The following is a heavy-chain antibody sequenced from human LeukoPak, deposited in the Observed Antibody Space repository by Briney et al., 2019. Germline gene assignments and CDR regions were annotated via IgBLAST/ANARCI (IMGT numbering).Heavy chain of an antibody. V-gene: IGHV3-21*01. CDR1: GFTFSSYS. CDR2: ISSSSSYI. Sequence: GGSLRLSCAASGFTFSSYSMSWVRQAPGKGLEWVSSISSSSSYIYYADSVKGRFTISRDNAKNSLYLQMNSLRAEDTAVYYCARNLVVAVAVDVWGQGTTVTVSS. CDR3: ARNLVVAVAVDV. D-gene: IGHD6-19*01. J-gene: IGHJ6*02.